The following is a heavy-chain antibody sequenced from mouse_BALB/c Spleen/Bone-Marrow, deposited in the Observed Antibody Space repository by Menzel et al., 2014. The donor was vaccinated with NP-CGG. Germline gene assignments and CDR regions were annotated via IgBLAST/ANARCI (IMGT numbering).Heavy chain of an antibody. V-gene: IGHV1-18*01. Sequence: EVQLQQSGPELVKPGVSMKISCKASGYSFTGYTMNWVKQSHGKSLEWIGLINPYNGGTRYNQKFKGKATLTVDKSSSTAYMELLSLTSEDSAVYYCAKGDYDDYWGQGTTLTVSS. CDR1: GYSFTGYT. D-gene: IGHD2-4*01. CDR3: AKGDYDDY. J-gene: IGHJ2*01. CDR2: INPYNGGT.